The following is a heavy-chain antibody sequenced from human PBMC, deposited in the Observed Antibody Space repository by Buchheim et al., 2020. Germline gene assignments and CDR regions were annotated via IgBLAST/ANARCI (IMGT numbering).Heavy chain of an antibody. CDR1: GGSISSYY. CDR2: IYYSGST. V-gene: IGHV4-59*01. CDR3: ARNAYYDFWSGYWHGMDV. J-gene: IGHJ6*02. Sequence: QVQLQESGPGLVKPSETLSLTCTVSGGSISSYYWSWIRQPPGKGLEWIGYIYYSGSTNYNPSLKSRVTIQVDTSKNQFSLKLSSVTAADTAVYYCARNAYYDFWSGYWHGMDVWGQGTT. D-gene: IGHD3-3*01.